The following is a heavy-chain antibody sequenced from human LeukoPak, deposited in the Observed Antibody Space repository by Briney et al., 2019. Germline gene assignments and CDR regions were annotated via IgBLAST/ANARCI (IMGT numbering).Heavy chain of an antibody. CDR1: GYTFTGYY. CDR3: AREGSGYPY. Sequence: GASVKVSCKASGYTFTGYYMHWVRQAPGQGLEWMGWINPNSGGTNYAQRFQGRVTMTRDTSISTAYMEVSRLTSDDTAVFYCAREGSGYPYWGQGTLVTVSS. V-gene: IGHV1-2*02. D-gene: IGHD5-12*01. J-gene: IGHJ4*02. CDR2: INPNSGGT.